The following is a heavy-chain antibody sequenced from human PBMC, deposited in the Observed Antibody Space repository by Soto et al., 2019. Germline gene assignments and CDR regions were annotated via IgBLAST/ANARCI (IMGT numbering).Heavy chain of an antibody. CDR2: IYHSGST. J-gene: IGHJ5*02. CDR1: GGSISSGGYS. CDR3: ARESAGSHKNNWFDP. D-gene: IGHD3-10*01. Sequence: SETLSLTCAVSGGSISSGGYSWSWILHPPGKGLEWIGYIYHSGSTYYNPSLKSRVTLSLDTSRNQLFLQLNSVTAADTAMYYCARESAGSHKNNWFDPWGQGTLVTVSS. V-gene: IGHV4-30-2*01.